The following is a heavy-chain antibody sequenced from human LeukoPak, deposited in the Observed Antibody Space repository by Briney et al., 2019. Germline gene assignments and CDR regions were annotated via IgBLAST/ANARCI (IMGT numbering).Heavy chain of an antibody. V-gene: IGHV3-23*01. CDR1: GFTFSSYA. CDR3: ANGLWLQWGDY. Sequence: GGSLRLSCAASGFTFSSYAMIWVRQAPGKGLEWVSSITTSGSIYYADSVKGRFTVSRDNSKTTLYLQMNSLRAEDTAVYYCANGLWLQWGDYWGQGTLVTVSS. J-gene: IGHJ4*02. CDR2: ITTSGSI. D-gene: IGHD5-18*01.